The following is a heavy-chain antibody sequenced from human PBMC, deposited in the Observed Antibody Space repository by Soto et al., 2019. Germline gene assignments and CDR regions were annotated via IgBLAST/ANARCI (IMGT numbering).Heavy chain of an antibody. Sequence: GESLKISCKGSGFSFTTYWIAWVRQMPGKGLEWMGIIYPGDSKTTYSPSFQGQVTISADKSISIVYMEVNSLRSEDTALYYCARGIWVATTADYYIDSWGQATLVNVSS. V-gene: IGHV5-51*01. J-gene: IGHJ4*02. CDR1: GFSFTTYW. CDR3: ARGIWVATTADYYIDS. D-gene: IGHD5-12*01. CDR2: IYPGDSKT.